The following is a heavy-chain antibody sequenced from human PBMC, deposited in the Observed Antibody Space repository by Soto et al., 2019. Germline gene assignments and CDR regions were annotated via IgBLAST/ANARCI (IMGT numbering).Heavy chain of an antibody. CDR2: ISSREVTV. D-gene: IGHD6-19*01. CDR3: ARVSASGWHVNGRDYFDS. J-gene: IGHJ4*02. CDR1: GFTFSNYY. V-gene: IGHV3-11*01. Sequence: GGSLRLSCAASGFTFSNYYMTWISQAPGKGLECLSYISSREVTVYYADSVKGRFTISRDNTKNSLYLQMTTLRDEDTAVYYCARVSASGWHVNGRDYFDSWGQGTLVTVSS.